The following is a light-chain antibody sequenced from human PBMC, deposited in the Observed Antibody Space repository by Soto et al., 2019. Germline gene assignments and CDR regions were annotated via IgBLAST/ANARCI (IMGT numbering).Light chain of an antibody. CDR3: AAWDDSVKGWV. J-gene: IGLJ3*02. V-gene: IGLV1-44*01. CDR2: SNN. CDR1: SSNIGGNT. Sequence: QSVLTQPPSASGTPGQGVTVSCSGTSSNIGGNTVNWYQQLPGTAPKLLIYSNNKRPSGVPDRLSGSKSGTSASLAISGLQSDDEADYYCAAWDDSVKGWVFGGGTKVTVL.